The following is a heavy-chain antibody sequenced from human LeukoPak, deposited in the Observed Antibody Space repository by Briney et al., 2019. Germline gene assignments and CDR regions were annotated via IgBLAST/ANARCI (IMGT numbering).Heavy chain of an antibody. CDR2: ISDSGAST. D-gene: IGHD2-15*01. Sequence: GGSLRLSCSASGFPFSSYAMHWVRQAPGKGLEYVSAISDSGASTYYADSVKGRFTISRDNSKNTLYLQMSSLRAEDTAVYFCVRGYSFGPYGMDVWGQGTTITVSS. CDR3: VRGYSFGPYGMDV. V-gene: IGHV3-64D*09. J-gene: IGHJ6*02. CDR1: GFPFSSYA.